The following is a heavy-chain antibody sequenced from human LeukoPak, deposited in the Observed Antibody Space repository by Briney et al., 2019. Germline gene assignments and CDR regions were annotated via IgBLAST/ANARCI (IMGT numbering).Heavy chain of an antibody. CDR1: GVSISSSSYY. CDR2: IYSSGST. CDR3: ARNSRYDSSGYYFSRFDY. J-gene: IGHJ4*02. D-gene: IGHD3-22*01. Sequence: SETLSLTCNVSGVSISSSSYYRGWIRQPPGKGLEWIGCIYSSGSTYYNSSLKSRVTISIDTPKNQVSLKMSSVTAADTAVYYCARNSRYDSSGYYFSRFDYWGQGTLVTVSS. V-gene: IGHV4-39*07.